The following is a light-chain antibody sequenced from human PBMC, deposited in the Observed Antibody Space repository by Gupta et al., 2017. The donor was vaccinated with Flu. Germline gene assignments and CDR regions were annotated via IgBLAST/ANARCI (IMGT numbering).Light chain of an antibody. V-gene: IGKV1-5*03. CDR2: KAS. J-gene: IGKJ2*01. Sequence: DIQLTQSPSALPASVGDRVTITCRASQSVNRWLPWYQQKPGKAPKLLIYKASTLQDGVPSRFGGTGSGTEFTLTINNLQPDDFATYYCQQTQSYSGSSFGQGTKVHIK. CDR1: QSVNRW. CDR3: QQTQSYSGSS.